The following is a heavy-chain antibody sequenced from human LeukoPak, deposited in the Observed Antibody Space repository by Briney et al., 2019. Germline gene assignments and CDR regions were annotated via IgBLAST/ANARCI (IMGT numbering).Heavy chain of an antibody. CDR2: IYYSGST. J-gene: IGHJ5*02. D-gene: IGHD3-3*01. CDR1: GGSISSHY. V-gene: IGHV4-59*11. CDR3: ARELRNYYDFWSGYYTGYNWFDP. Sequence: ASETLSLTCTVSGGSISSHYWSWIRQPPGKGLDWIVYIYYSGSTNYNPSLKSRVTISVDTSKNQFSLKLSSVTAADAAVYYCARELRNYYDFWSGYYTGYNWFDPWGQGTLVTVSS.